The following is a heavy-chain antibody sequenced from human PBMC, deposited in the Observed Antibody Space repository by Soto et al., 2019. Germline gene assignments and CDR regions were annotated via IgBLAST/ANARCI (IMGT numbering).Heavy chain of an antibody. Sequence: QLQLQESGPGLVKPSETLSLTCTVSGGSISSSSYYWGWIRQPPGEGLEWIGSIYYSGSTYYNPSLKSRVTISVDTSKNQFSLKLSSVTAADTVVYYCARHLGDRIAARPGVRFDPWGQGTLVTVSS. CDR1: GGSISSSSYY. V-gene: IGHV4-39*01. J-gene: IGHJ5*02. CDR2: IYYSGST. CDR3: ARHLGDRIAARPGVRFDP. D-gene: IGHD6-6*01.